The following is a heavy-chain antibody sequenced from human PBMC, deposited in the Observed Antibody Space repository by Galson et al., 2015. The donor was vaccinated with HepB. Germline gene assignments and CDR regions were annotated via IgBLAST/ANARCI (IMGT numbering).Heavy chain of an antibody. CDR1: GFTFSSYG. CDR2: IWYDGSNK. Sequence: SLRLSCAASGFTFSSYGMHWVRQAPGKGLEWVAVIWYDGSNKYYVDSVKGRFTISRDNSKNMLYLQMNSLRAEDTAVYFCTRDRGGDFDVWGQGTMVTVSS. D-gene: IGHD3-16*01. V-gene: IGHV3-33*08. J-gene: IGHJ3*01. CDR3: TRDRGGDFDV.